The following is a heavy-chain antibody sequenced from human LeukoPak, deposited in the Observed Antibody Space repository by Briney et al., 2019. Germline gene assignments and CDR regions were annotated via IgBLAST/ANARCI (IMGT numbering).Heavy chain of an antibody. V-gene: IGHV4-4*07. J-gene: IGHJ4*02. CDR2: IYTSGST. CDR1: GGSISGYY. Sequence: SETLSLTCTVSGGSISGYYWTWIRQPAGKGLEWIGRIYTSGSTYYNPSLKSRVTISVDTSKNQFSLKLSSVTAADTAVYYCARPYNSGWKGGFDYWGQGTLVTVSS. D-gene: IGHD6-19*01. CDR3: ARPYNSGWKGGFDY.